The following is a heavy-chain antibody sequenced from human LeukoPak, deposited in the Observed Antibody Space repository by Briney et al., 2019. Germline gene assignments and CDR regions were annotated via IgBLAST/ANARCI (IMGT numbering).Heavy chain of an antibody. CDR1: GGSFSGYY. J-gene: IGHJ4*02. CDR3: ARGFTVVGATRVFDY. V-gene: IGHV4-34*01. Sequence: SETLSLTCAVYGGSFSGYYWSWIRQPPGKGLEWIGEINHSGSTNYNPSLKSRVTISVDTSENQFSLKLSSVTAADTAVYYCARGFTVVGATRVFDYWGQGTLVTVSS. CDR2: INHSGST. D-gene: IGHD1-26*01.